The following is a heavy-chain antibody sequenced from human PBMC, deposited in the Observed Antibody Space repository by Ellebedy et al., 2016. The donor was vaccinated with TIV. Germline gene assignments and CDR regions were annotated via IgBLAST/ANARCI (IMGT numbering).Heavy chain of an antibody. CDR3: AKKILGIAARPSYYYYGMDV. Sequence: PGGSLRLSCAASGFTFSSYAMSWVRQAPGKGLEWVSAISGSGGSTYYADSVKGRFTISRDNPKNTLYLQMNSLRAEDTAVYYCAKKILGIAARPSYYYYGMDVWGQGTTVTVSS. CDR2: ISGSGGST. D-gene: IGHD6-6*01. CDR1: GFTFSSYA. V-gene: IGHV3-23*01. J-gene: IGHJ6*02.